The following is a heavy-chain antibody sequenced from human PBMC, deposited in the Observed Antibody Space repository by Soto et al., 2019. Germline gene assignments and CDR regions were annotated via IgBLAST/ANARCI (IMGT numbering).Heavy chain of an antibody. V-gene: IGHV1-69*13. J-gene: IGHJ6*04. D-gene: IGHD1-1*01. Sequence: ASVKVSCKASGVTFSSYAISWVRQAPVQVLEWMVGIIPILGTANYAKKFQGRVTITADESTSTAYMELSSLRSEDTAVYYCARMRVQSYYDYGMDVWGKVTTVTAPQ. CDR3: ARMRVQSYYDYGMDV. CDR2: IIPILGTA. CDR1: GVTFSSYA.